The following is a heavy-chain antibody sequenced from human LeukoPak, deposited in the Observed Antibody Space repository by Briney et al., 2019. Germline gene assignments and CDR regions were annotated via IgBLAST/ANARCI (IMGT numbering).Heavy chain of an antibody. V-gene: IGHV3-23*01. CDR2: TSGSGGNT. CDR1: GFTFSSYA. Sequence: PGGSLRLSCAAYGFTFSSYAMSWVRRAPGKGLEWVSATSGSGGNTYYADSVKGRFTISRDNSKNTLYLQMNSLRAEDTAVYYCAKSDKTYCGGDCYSYYFDYWGQGTLVTVSS. CDR3: AKSDKTYCGGDCYSYYFDY. J-gene: IGHJ4*02. D-gene: IGHD2-21*02.